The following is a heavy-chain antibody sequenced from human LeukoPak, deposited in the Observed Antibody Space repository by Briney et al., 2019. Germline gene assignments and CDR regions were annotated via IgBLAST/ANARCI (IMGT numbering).Heavy chain of an antibody. V-gene: IGHV3-23*01. CDR1: GFTFSSYA. CDR3: ARKSLATRAMDF. J-gene: IGHJ4*02. CDR2: VSHGDGST. D-gene: IGHD6-6*01. Sequence: GGSLRLSCAASGFTFSSYAMNWVRQVPGKGLEWVSAVSHGDGSTFYADSVKGRFIIPRDNSKNTLYLQMNSLSAEDTAIYYCARKSLATRAMDFWGQGTLVTVSS.